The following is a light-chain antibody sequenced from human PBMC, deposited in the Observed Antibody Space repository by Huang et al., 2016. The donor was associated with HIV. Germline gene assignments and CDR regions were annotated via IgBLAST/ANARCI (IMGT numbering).Light chain of an antibody. J-gene: IGKJ1*01. Sequence: DIVMTQSPLSLPVTPGEPASISCRSSQSLLHSNGYNFLDWYLQKAGQSPQLLIYLGSNPASGVPDRFSGSGSGKDFTLKISKVEAEDVGVYYCMQSLRIPWTFGQGTKVEI. V-gene: IGKV2-28*01. CDR1: QSLLHSNGYNF. CDR3: MQSLRIPWT. CDR2: LGS.